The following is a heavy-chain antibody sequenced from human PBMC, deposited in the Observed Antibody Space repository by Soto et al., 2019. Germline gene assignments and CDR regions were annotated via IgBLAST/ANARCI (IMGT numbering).Heavy chain of an antibody. D-gene: IGHD4-4*01. CDR3: AKEGTTARKMPSRYYYYMDV. CDR2: ISGSGGST. Sequence: EVQLLESGGGLVQPGGSLRLSCAASGFTFSSYAMSWVRQAPGKGLEWVSAISGSGGSTYYADSVKGRFTISRDNSKNTLCLQMNSPRAEDTAVYYCAKEGTTARKMPSRYYYYMDVWGKGTTVTVSS. CDR1: GFTFSSYA. V-gene: IGHV3-23*01. J-gene: IGHJ6*03.